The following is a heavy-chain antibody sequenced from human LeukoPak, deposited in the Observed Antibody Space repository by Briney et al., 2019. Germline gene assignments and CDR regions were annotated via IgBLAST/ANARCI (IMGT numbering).Heavy chain of an antibody. J-gene: IGHJ4*02. CDR1: GFTVSSNY. CDR3: ARDGPRAGRGVIFDD. V-gene: IGHV3-66*01. CDR2: IYSGGST. D-gene: IGHD3-10*01. Sequence: GGSLRLSCAASGFTVSSNYMSWVRQAPGQGLEWVSVIYSGGSTYYADSVKGRFTISRDTSKNTLYLQMNSLRAEDTAVYYCARDGPRAGRGVIFDDWGQGTLVTVSS.